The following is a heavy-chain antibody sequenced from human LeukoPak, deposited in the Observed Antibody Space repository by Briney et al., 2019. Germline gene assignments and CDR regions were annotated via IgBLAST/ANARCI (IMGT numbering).Heavy chain of an antibody. V-gene: IGHV3-23*01. J-gene: IGHJ4*02. Sequence: GGSLRLSCAASGFTFSSYAMSWVRQAPGKGLEWVSAISGSGGSTYYADSVKGRFTISRDNSKNTLYLLMNSLRAEDTAVYYCAKSRSSGSYCIDYWGQGTLVTVSS. D-gene: IGHD3-10*01. CDR2: ISGSGGST. CDR3: AKSRSSGSYCIDY. CDR1: GFTFSSYA.